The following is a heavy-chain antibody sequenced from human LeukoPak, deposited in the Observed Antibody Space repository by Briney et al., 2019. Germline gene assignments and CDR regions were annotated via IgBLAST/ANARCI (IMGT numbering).Heavy chain of an antibody. CDR2: IYYRGNT. D-gene: IGHD3-10*01. CDR3: ARQQSAGAFDY. CDR1: GGSISSYY. V-gene: IGHV4-59*08. J-gene: IGHJ4*02. Sequence: SETLSLTCTVSGGSISSYYWTWIRQPPGKGLEWIGYIYYRGNTNYNPSLKSRVTISVDTSKNQFSLKLSSVTAADTAVYYCARQQSAGAFDYWGQGTLVTVSS.